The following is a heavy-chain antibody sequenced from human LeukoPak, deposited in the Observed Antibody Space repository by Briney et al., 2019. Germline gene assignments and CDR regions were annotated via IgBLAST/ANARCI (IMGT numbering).Heavy chain of an antibody. CDR3: AGGGLPYFFDY. J-gene: IGHJ4*02. V-gene: IGHV4-59*01. D-gene: IGHD2-21*02. CDR2: IYYSGST. Sequence: SETLSLTCSVSRGSISSYYWNWIRQPPGKGLEWIGYIYYSGSTNYNPSLKSRVTISVDTFKKQFSLKLSSVTAADTAVYYCAGGGLPYFFDYWGQGTLVIVSS. CDR1: RGSISSYY.